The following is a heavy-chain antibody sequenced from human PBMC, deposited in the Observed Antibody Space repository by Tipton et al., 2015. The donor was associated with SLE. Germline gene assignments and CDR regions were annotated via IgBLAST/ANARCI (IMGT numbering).Heavy chain of an antibody. V-gene: IGHV1-18*01. CDR1: GYSFSNYG. CDR2: IRSNTGHT. CDR3: AKEGVSDY. Sequence: QSGPEVKKPGASVKVSCKASGYSFSNYGISWVRQAPGQGLEWMGWIRSNTGHTNYADKFRDRVAMTTDTSTSTAYMEMRSLRFDDTAVYYCAKEGVSDYWGQGTLVTVSS. J-gene: IGHJ4*02. D-gene: IGHD3-10*01.